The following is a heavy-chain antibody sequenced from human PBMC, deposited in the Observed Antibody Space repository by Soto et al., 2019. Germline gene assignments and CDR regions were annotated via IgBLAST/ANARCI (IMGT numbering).Heavy chain of an antibody. D-gene: IGHD3-22*01. CDR1: GGSVSSSNW. J-gene: IGHJ5*02. CDR2: IYHSGST. CDR3: ASVGSDYDNSGYYLP. Sequence: PSETLSLTCIVSGGSVSSSNWWSWVRQPPGKGLEWIGEIYHSGSTPYNPSLKSRATISVDKSENQFSLRLKSVTAADTAVYYCASVGSDYDNSGYYLPWGPGTLVTVSS. V-gene: IGHV4-4*02.